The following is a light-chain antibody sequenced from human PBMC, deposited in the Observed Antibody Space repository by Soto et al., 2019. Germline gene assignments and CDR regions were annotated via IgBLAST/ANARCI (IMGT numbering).Light chain of an antibody. Sequence: QMTQSPSTVSASVGDRVTITCRASESISDWLAWYQQKPGKAPNLLIQKASTLKSGVPSRFSGSGSGTEFTLTIGSLQPDDFATYYCQQYNVYPLTFGQGTKVDIK. CDR3: QQYNVYPLT. V-gene: IGKV1-5*03. CDR1: ESISDW. CDR2: KAS. J-gene: IGKJ1*01.